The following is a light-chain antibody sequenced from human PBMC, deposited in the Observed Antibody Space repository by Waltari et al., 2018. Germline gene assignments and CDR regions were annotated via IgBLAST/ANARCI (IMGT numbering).Light chain of an antibody. CDR1: SSDIGKYNY. CDR2: EVT. CDR3: CSDAGSGTYV. J-gene: IGLJ1*01. Sequence: QSALTQPASVSGSPGQSITIPCTGTSSDIGKYNYVSWYQHLPGKVPKVMISEVTKRPSGVSNRFSGSKSGNTASLTISGLQADDEAEYYCCSDAGSGTYVFGTGTKLTVV. V-gene: IGLV2-23*02.